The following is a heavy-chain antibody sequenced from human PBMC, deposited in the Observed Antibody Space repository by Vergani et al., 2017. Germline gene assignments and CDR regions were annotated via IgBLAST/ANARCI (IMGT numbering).Heavy chain of an antibody. J-gene: IGHJ4*02. V-gene: IGHV3-30*02. CDR2: IRYDGSNK. Sequence: QVQLVESGGGEVQPGRSLRLSCAASGFTFSSYGMHWVRQAPGKGLEWVAFIRYDGSNKYYADSVKGRFTISRDNSKNTLYLQMNSLRAEDTAVYYCAKDLDDILTGPFDYWGQGTLVTVSS. D-gene: IGHD3-9*01. CDR1: GFTFSSYG. CDR3: AKDLDDILTGPFDY.